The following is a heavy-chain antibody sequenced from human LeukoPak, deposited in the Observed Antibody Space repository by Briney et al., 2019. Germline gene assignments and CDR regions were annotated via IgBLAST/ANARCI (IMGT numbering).Heavy chain of an antibody. Sequence: PSETLSLTCTVSGGSISRYYWSWLRQPAGKGLEWIGRIYTSGSTNYNPSLKSRVTMSVDTSKNQFSLKLSSVTAADTAVYYCARGSSSAGVDPWGQGTLVTVSS. CDR1: GGSISRYY. V-gene: IGHV4-4*07. CDR2: IYTSGST. D-gene: IGHD6-6*01. J-gene: IGHJ5*02. CDR3: ARGSSSAGVDP.